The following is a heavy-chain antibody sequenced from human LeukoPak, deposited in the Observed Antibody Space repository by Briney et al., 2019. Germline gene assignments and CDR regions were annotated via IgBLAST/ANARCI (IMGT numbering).Heavy chain of an antibody. D-gene: IGHD5-24*01. J-gene: IGHJ6*02. CDR1: GFTFSSYW. CDR2: INSDGSST. Sequence: PGGSLRLSCAASGFTFSSYWMHWVRQAPGQGLVWVSRINSDGSSTSYADSVKGRFTISRDNAKNTLYLQMNSLRAEDTAVYYCAGGRDGYSNYYGMDVWGQGTTVTVSS. V-gene: IGHV3-74*01. CDR3: AGGRDGYSNYYGMDV.